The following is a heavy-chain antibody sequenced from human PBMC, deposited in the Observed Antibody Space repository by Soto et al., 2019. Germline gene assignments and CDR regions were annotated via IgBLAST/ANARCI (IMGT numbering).Heavy chain of an antibody. V-gene: IGHV4-39*01. D-gene: IGHD6-19*01. CDR1: GGSISSCSYY. Sequence: SETLSLTCTVSGGSISSCSYYWGWIRQPPGKGLEWIGSIYYSGSTYYNPSLKSRVTISVDTSKNQFSLKLSSVTAADTAVYYCARHVGIAVAGTKKNIGYFDYWGQGTLVTAPQ. CDR3: ARHVGIAVAGTKKNIGYFDY. CDR2: IYYSGST. J-gene: IGHJ4*02.